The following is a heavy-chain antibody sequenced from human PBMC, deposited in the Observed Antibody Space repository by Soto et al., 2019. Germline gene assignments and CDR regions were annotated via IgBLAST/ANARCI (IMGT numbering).Heavy chain of an antibody. D-gene: IGHD3-10*01. CDR3: ARDELLGTYYYRMDV. Sequence: SETLSLTCTVSGGSISSYYWSWIRQPAGKGLEWIGRIYTSGSTNYNPSLKSRVTMSVDTSKNQFSLKLSSVTAADTAVYYCARDELLGTYYYRMDVWGQGTTVTVSS. CDR2: IYTSGST. V-gene: IGHV4-4*07. J-gene: IGHJ6*02. CDR1: GGSISSYY.